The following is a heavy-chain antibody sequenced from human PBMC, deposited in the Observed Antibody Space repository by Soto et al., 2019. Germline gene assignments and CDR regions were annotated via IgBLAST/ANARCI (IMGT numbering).Heavy chain of an antibody. Sequence: EVQLLESGGGLVQPGESLRVSCATSGFTFSTCAMSWVLQAPGKGLEWVSIISGSGTVTFYADSVKGRFSISRDSSKNTLFLQMNSLRAEDTAVYYCAKHSSGSYRPFDHWGQGALVTVSS. CDR3: AKHSSGSYRPFDH. D-gene: IGHD3-22*01. CDR2: ISGSGTVT. V-gene: IGHV3-23*01. J-gene: IGHJ4*02. CDR1: GFTFSTCA.